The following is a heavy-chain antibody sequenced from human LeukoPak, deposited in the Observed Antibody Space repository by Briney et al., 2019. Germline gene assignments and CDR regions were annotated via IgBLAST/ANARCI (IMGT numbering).Heavy chain of an antibody. CDR3: ARDGDSGSSPGYFDY. CDR2: IIPIFGTA. V-gene: IGHV1-69*05. CDR1: GGTFSIYA. J-gene: IGHJ4*02. D-gene: IGHD1-26*01. Sequence: SVKVSCKASGGTFSIYAISWVRQAPGQGLEWMGGIIPIFGTANYAQKFQGRVTITTDESTSTAYMELSSLRSEDTAVYYCARDGDSGSSPGYFDYWGQGTLVTVSS.